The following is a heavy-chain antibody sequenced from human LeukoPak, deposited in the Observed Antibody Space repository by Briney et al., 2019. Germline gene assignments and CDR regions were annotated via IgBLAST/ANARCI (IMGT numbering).Heavy chain of an antibody. CDR3: ARFDSSGWSRRGYFDY. D-gene: IGHD6-19*01. CDR1: GFTFSSYA. J-gene: IGHJ4*02. Sequence: GGCLRLSCAASGFTFSSYAMSWVRQAPGKGLEWVSAISGSGGSTYYADSVKGRFTISRDNSKNTLYLQMNSLRAEDTAVYYCARFDSSGWSRRGYFDYWGQGTLVTVSS. CDR2: ISGSGGST. V-gene: IGHV3-23*01.